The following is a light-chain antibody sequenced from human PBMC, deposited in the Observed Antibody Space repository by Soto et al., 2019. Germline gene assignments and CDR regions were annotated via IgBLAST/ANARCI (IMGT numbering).Light chain of an antibody. CDR2: GAS. Sequence: VMTQSPATLSVSPGERATLSCWASEPVATNLAWYQQKPGQAPRLLISGASTRAAGISYRFRGSWSGTEFTLTISSLRSEDCAIYYCQQYLEWPPMTFGQGTKVDIK. J-gene: IGKJ1*01. V-gene: IGKV3-15*01. CDR1: EPVATN. CDR3: QQYLEWPPMT.